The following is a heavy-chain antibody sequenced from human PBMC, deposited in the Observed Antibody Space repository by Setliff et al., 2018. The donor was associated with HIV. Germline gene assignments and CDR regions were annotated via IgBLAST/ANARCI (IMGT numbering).Heavy chain of an antibody. V-gene: IGHV3-7*01. J-gene: IGHJ4*02. CDR1: GFTFSNAW. D-gene: IGHD3-16*01. CDR2: IEQDGSEK. CDR3: ARDGGEY. Sequence: PGGSLRLSCAASGFTFSNAWMSWVRQAPGKGLEWVANIEQDGSEKYYGDSVQGRFAVSRDNAENSVYLQMNSLRAEDTAVYYCARDGGEYWGQGTLVTVSS.